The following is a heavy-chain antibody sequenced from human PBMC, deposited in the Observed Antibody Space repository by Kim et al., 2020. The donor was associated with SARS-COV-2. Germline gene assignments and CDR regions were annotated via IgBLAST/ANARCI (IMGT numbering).Heavy chain of an antibody. V-gene: IGHV4-34*01. J-gene: IGHJ4*02. CDR2: INHSGST. CDR3: ARVGYYYGSGSDYKHPARTHFDY. D-gene: IGHD3-10*01. CDR1: GGSFSGYY. Sequence: SETLSLTCAVYGGSFSGYYWSWIRQHPGKGLEWIGEINHSGSTNYNPSLKSRVTISVDTYKNQFSLKLSSVTAADTAVYYCARVGYYYGSGSDYKHPARTHFDYWGQGTLVTVSS.